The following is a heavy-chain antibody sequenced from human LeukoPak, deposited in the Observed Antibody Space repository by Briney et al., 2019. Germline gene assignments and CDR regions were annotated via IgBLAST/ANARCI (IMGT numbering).Heavy chain of an antibody. J-gene: IGHJ4*02. CDR3: ARDRSFIAAAGIDY. D-gene: IGHD6-13*01. Sequence: PGGSLRLSCAASGFTFSSYAMHWVRQAPGKGLEWVAFISYDGTKYYSDPVKGRFTISRDNSKNTLYLQMNSLRAEDTAVYYCARDRSFIAAAGIDYGGQGTLVTVSA. CDR1: GFTFSSYA. V-gene: IGHV3-30*04. CDR2: ISYDGTK.